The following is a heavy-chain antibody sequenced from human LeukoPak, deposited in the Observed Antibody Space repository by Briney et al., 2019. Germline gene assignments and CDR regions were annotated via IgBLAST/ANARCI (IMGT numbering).Heavy chain of an antibody. D-gene: IGHD3-3*01. CDR2: VNHSGST. CDR3: ARGCGSSYDFWSGYYNSGPYYFDY. Sequence: SETLSLTCAVYGGSFSGYYWSWIRQPPGKGLEWIGEVNHSGSTNYNPSLKSRVTISVDTSKNQFSLKLSSVTAADTAVYYCARGCGSSYDFWSGYYNSGPYYFDYWGQGTLVTVSS. CDR1: GGSFSGYY. J-gene: IGHJ4*02. V-gene: IGHV4-34*01.